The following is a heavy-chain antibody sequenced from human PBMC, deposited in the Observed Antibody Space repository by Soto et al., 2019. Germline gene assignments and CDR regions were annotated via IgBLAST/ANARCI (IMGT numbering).Heavy chain of an antibody. Sequence: ASVKVSCKASGYTFNSYGISWVRQAPGQGLEWMGWISAYNGNTNYAQKLQGRVTMTTDTSTSTAYMELRSLRSDDTAVYYCARDGLSSGWYRGNWFDPWGQGTLVTVPQ. CDR1: GYTFNSYG. CDR2: ISAYNGNT. J-gene: IGHJ5*02. D-gene: IGHD6-19*01. CDR3: ARDGLSSGWYRGNWFDP. V-gene: IGHV1-18*01.